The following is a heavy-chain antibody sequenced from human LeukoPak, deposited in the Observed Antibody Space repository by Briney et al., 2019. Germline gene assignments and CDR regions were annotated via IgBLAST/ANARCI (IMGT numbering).Heavy chain of an antibody. Sequence: SETLSLTCVVYVGSFSGYYWSWIRQPPGKGLEWIGEINHSGSTNYNSSLKSRVTISVDTSKNQFSLKLSSVTAADTAVYYCARGYYGSGSHCCHMDVWGKGTTITVS. CDR1: VGSFSGYY. J-gene: IGHJ6*03. V-gene: IGHV4-34*01. D-gene: IGHD3-10*01. CDR3: ARGYYGSGSHCCHMDV. CDR2: INHSGST.